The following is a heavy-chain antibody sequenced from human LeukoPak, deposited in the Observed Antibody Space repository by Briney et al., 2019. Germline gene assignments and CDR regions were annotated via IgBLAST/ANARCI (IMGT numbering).Heavy chain of an antibody. V-gene: IGHV4-39*02. CDR1: GGSVSSSHY. CDR2: IYYGGST. CDR3: ARSYSSSSDDAFDI. D-gene: IGHD6-6*01. J-gene: IGHJ3*02. Sequence: SETLSLTCTVSGGSVSSSHYWGWIRQPPGKGLEWIGSIYYGGSTYYNASLRSRVTTSVDTSKNHFSLKLSSVTAADTAVYYCARSYSSSSDDAFDIWGQGTMVTVSS.